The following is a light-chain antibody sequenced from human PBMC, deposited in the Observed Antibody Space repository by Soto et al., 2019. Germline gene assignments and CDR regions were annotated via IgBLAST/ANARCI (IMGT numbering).Light chain of an antibody. CDR1: QSVSSN. V-gene: IGKV3-15*01. CDR3: QQYNNWPFT. CDR2: GAS. J-gene: IGKJ3*01. Sequence: EIVMTQSPATLSVSPGERATLSCRASQSVSSNLAGYQQKPGQAPRLLIYGASTRATGIPARFSGSGSGTEFTLTISSQQSEDFAVYYCQQYNNWPFTFGPGTKVDIK.